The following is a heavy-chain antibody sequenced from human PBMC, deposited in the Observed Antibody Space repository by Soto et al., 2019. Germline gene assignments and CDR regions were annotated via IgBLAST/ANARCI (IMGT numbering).Heavy chain of an antibody. D-gene: IGHD3-22*01. CDR1: GLTFSIYA. Sequence: PGGSLRLSCSASGLTFSIYAMHWVRQAPGKGLEYVSSISTNGGSTHYADSVKGRFTISRDNSKNTQYLQMSSLRADDTAVYYCVKGEYYYDSSGYYPFDYWGQGTLVTVSS. CDR3: VKGEYYYDSSGYYPFDY. CDR2: ISTNGGST. V-gene: IGHV3-64D*06. J-gene: IGHJ4*02.